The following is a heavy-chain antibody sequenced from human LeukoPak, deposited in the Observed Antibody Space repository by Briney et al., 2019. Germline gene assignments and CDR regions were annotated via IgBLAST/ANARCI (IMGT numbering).Heavy chain of an antibody. CDR3: ARVCCGGPNWFDP. V-gene: IGHV1-69*13. D-gene: IGHD2-15*01. Sequence: GASVKVSCKASGGTFSSYAISWVRQAPGQGLEWMGGIIPIFGTANYAQKFQGRVTITADESTSTAYMELSSLRSEDTAVYYCARVCCGGPNWFDPWGQGTLVTVSS. CDR1: GGTFSSYA. CDR2: IIPIFGTA. J-gene: IGHJ5*02.